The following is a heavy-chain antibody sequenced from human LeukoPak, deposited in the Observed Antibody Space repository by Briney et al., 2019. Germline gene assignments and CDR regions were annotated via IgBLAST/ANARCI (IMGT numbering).Heavy chain of an antibody. V-gene: IGHV3-30*02. J-gene: IGHJ4*02. Sequence: PGGSLRLSCAASGFTFRSYGIHWVPQAPGKGLEGVTYISDDGRDKWYADSVKGRLTISRDNSKNTLSLQMNSLRPEDTAVYYCAKDKDYGCDYWGQGTLVTVSS. CDR2: ISDDGRDK. CDR3: AKDKDYGCDY. D-gene: IGHD4/OR15-4a*01. CDR1: GFTFRSYG.